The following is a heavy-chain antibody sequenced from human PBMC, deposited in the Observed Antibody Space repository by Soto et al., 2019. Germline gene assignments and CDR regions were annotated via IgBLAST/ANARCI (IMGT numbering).Heavy chain of an antibody. CDR1: GFTFSGSA. D-gene: IGHD5-18*01. CDR3: TRRPFDTAMVGFFDY. V-gene: IGHV3-73*01. CDR2: IRSKANSYAT. J-gene: IGHJ4*02. Sequence: GGSLRLSCAASGFTFSGSAMHWVRQASGKGLEWVGRIRSKANSYATAYAASVKGRFTISRDDSKNTAYLQMNSLKTEDTAVYYCTRRPFDTAMVGFFDYWGQGTLVTVSS.